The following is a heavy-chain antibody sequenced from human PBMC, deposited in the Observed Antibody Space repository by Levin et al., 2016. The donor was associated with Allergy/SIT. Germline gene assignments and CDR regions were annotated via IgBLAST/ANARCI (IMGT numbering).Heavy chain of an antibody. J-gene: IGHJ2*01. Sequence: GESLKISCAASGFTFKSYGMHWVRQAPGKGLEWVTLITHDECNNYYGDSVKGRFTISRDNSKKTRLCVTVRKIVEGIYWYIDLWGRGTLVSVSS. CDR1: GFTFKSYG. CDR2: ITHDECNN. CDR3: L. V-gene: IGHV3-30*03. D-gene: IGHD1-14*01.